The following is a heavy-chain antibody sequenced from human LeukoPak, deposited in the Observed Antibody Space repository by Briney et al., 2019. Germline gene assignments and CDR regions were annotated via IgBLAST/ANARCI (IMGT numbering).Heavy chain of an antibody. CDR3: ARGYDFFDD. J-gene: IGHJ4*02. CDR1: GFTFSSYW. CDR2: IKQDGSEK. V-gene: IGHV3-7*01. Sequence: PGGSLRLSCAASGFTFSSYWMSWVRQAPGKGLEWVANIKQDGSEKYYVDSVKGRFTTSRDNTKNSLYLQMNSLRAEDTAVYCCARGYDFFDDWGQGTLVTVSS. D-gene: IGHD3-3*01.